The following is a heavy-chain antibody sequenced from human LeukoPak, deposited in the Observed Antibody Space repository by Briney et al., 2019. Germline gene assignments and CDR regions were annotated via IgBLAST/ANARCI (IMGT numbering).Heavy chain of an antibody. CDR3: ARRPKGQQLVPHYFDY. V-gene: IGHV4-4*02. CDR1: GGSISSSNW. Sequence: SGTLSLTCAVSGGSISSSNWWSWVRPPPGKGLEWIGEIYHSGSTNYNPSLKSRVTISVDKSKNQFSLKLSSVTAADTAVYYCARRPKGQQLVPHYFDYWGQGTLVTVSS. CDR2: IYHSGST. J-gene: IGHJ4*02. D-gene: IGHD6-13*01.